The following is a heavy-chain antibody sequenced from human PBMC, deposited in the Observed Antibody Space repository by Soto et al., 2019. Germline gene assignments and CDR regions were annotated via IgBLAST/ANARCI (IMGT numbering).Heavy chain of an antibody. CDR2: IPGSGGST. CDR1: GCTFSSYA. J-gene: IGHJ4*02. CDR3: AKIGTSSSVSLPLVLLDY. V-gene: IGHV3-23*01. D-gene: IGHD6-6*01. Sequence: GALRLSCASSGCTFSSYAISWVRQSPGKGLEWVSAIPGSGGSTYYAGSVKGRFTISRDNSKNTLYLQMNNLRVEDTAVYYCAKIGTSSSVSLPLVLLDYWGQGALVNVSS.